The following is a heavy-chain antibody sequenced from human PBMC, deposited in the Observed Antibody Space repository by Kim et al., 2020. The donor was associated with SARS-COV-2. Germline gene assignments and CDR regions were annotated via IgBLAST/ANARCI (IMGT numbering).Heavy chain of an antibody. D-gene: IGHD3-10*01. CDR3: ARVKPVLLWFGEGY. V-gene: IGHV1-18*01. Sequence: ASVKVSCKASGYTFTSYGISWVRQAPGQGLEWMGWISAYNGNTNHAQKLQGRVTMTTDTSTSTAYMELRSLRSDDTAVYYCARVKPVLLWFGEGYWGQGTLVTVSS. CDR1: GYTFTSYG. CDR2: ISAYNGNT. J-gene: IGHJ4*02.